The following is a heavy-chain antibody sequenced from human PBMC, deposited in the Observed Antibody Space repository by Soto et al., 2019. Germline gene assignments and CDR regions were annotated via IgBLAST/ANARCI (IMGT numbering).Heavy chain of an antibody. CDR1: GNTFTSYD. D-gene: IGHD3-10*01. Sequence: ASVKVSGKASGNTFTSYDINWVQQATGHGLEWMGWINPNSGNIGYAQKFQGRVTMTRDTAIRTAYMEVSRLRSDDTAVYYCARGRASGSYYLLDYWGQGTLVTVSS. CDR3: ARGRASGSYYLLDY. V-gene: IGHV1-8*01. J-gene: IGHJ4*02. CDR2: INPNSGNI.